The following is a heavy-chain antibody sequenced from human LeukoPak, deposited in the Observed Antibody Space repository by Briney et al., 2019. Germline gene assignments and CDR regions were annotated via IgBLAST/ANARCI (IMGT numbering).Heavy chain of an antibody. Sequence: ASVKVSCKASGYTFTSYGISWVRQAPGQGLEWMGWISAYNGNTNYAQKLQGRVTMTTDTSTSTAYMELRSLRSDDTAVYYCVYGYYYDSSGYYYSSVDYWGQGTLVTVSS. CDR3: VYGYYYDSSGYYYSSVDY. CDR2: ISAYNGNT. D-gene: IGHD3-22*01. J-gene: IGHJ4*02. CDR1: GYTFTSYG. V-gene: IGHV1-18*01.